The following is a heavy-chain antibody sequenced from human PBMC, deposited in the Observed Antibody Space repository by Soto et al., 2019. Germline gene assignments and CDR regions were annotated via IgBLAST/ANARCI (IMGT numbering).Heavy chain of an antibody. CDR1: GFSFRSYA. CDR2: IYSGGST. J-gene: IGHJ4*02. Sequence: EVQLLESGGGLVQPGGSLRLSCAASGFSFRSYAMNWVRQAPGKGLEWVSVIYSGGSTYYADSVKGRFTISRDSSKNTLYLQMNSLRAEDTAVYYCARGFQSSFGYWGQGTLVTVSS. V-gene: IGHV3-23*03. D-gene: IGHD2-21*01. CDR3: ARGFQSSFGY.